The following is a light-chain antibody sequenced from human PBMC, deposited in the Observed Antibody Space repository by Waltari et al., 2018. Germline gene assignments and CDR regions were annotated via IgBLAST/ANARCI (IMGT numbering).Light chain of an antibody. Sequence: QPVLTQPPSSSASPGDSARLTCTLSSDVNVASYNIYCYQQKPGSPTRYLLFYFSDSDQGRGSGGPGRLSGAKYASANTAILLISGLQSEDEGDYYWMSWPNNVGVFGGGTKLTVL. CDR3: MSWPNNVGV. CDR2: YFSDSDQ. J-gene: IGLJ3*02. CDR1: SDVNVASYN. V-gene: IGLV5-37*01.